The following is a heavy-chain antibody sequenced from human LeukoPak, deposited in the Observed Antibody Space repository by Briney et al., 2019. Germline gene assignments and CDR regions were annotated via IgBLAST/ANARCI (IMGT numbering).Heavy chain of an antibody. CDR1: GFTFSSYS. J-gene: IGHJ4*02. V-gene: IGHV3-21*01. Sequence: GGSLRLSCAASGFTFSSYSMNWVRQAPGKGLEWVSSTSSSSSYIYYADSVKGRFTISRDNAKNSLYLQMNSLRAEDTAVYYCARSTGPPFWSGYSMYYFDYWGQGTLVTVSS. D-gene: IGHD3-3*01. CDR3: ARSTGPPFWSGYSMYYFDY. CDR2: TSSSSSYI.